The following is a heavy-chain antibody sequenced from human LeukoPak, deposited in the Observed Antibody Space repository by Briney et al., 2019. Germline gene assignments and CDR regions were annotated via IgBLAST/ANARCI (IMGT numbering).Heavy chain of an antibody. V-gene: IGHV1-46*01. CDR2: INPSGGST. CDR3: ARELTVDTAIHGWFDP. D-gene: IGHD5-18*01. J-gene: IGHJ5*02. CDR1: GYTFTSYY. Sequence: ASVKVSCKASGYTFTSYYMHWVRQAPGQGLEWMGIINPSGGSTSYAQKFQGRVTMTRDTSTSTVYMELSSPRSEDTAVYYCARELTVDTAIHGWFDPWGQGTLVTVSS.